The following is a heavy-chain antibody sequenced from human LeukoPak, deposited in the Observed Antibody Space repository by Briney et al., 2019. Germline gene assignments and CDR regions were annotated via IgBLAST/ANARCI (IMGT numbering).Heavy chain of an antibody. CDR3: ARDRMAAADWD. CDR2: ISSSGSTI. Sequence: GGALRLACAASVFTFSSYERNWVRQAPGKGLEWVLYISSSGSTIYYADSVKGRFTISRDKAKNSLYLQMNSLRAEDTAVYYCARDRMAAADWDWGQGTLVTVSS. J-gene: IGHJ4*02. D-gene: IGHD6-13*01. V-gene: IGHV3-48*03. CDR1: VFTFSSYE.